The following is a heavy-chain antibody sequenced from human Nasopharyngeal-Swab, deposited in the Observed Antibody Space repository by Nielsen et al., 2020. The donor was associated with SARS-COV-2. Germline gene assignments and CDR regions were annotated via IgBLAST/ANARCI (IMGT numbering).Heavy chain of an antibody. D-gene: IGHD2-2*01. Sequence: SETLSLTCTVSGGSISSSSYYWGWIRQPPGKGLEWIGSIYYSGSTYYNPSLKSRVTISVDTSKNQFPLKLSSVTAADTAVYYCARDAGGYCSSTSCYAIPIWGQGTLVTVSS. CDR1: GGSISSSSYY. CDR3: ARDAGGYCSSTSCYAIPI. V-gene: IGHV4-39*06. J-gene: IGHJ4*02. CDR2: IYYSGST.